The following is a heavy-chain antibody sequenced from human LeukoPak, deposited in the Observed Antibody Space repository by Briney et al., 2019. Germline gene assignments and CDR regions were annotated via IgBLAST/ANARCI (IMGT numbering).Heavy chain of an antibody. CDR1: GGSIIFISSSTYY. V-gene: IGHV4-39*01. D-gene: IGHD6-25*01. CDR3: ARQLPTAAADTRGYFDY. Sequence: SETLSLTCTVSGGSIIFISSSTYYWGWIRQAPGKGLEWIGSLYYGENSHYNPSLKSRATLSVDTSNNQFSLKLTSVTAADAAVYFCARQLPTAAADTRGYFDYWGQGTVVTVSS. J-gene: IGHJ4*02. CDR2: LYYGENS.